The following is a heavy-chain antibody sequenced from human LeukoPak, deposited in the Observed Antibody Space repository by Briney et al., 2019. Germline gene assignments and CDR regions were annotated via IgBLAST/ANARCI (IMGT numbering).Heavy chain of an antibody. CDR2: IRSNTNSYAT. V-gene: IGHV3-73*01. CDR1: GFTLSDSA. Sequence: GGSLKLSCAASGFTLSDSAMHWVRQASGKGLEWVARIRSNTNSYATEYSASVKGRFTISRDDSKNTVYLQLNSLKTEDTAVYYCAKDELYGDYVAPIDYWGEGALVTVSS. J-gene: IGHJ4*02. CDR3: AKDELYGDYVAPIDY. D-gene: IGHD4-17*01.